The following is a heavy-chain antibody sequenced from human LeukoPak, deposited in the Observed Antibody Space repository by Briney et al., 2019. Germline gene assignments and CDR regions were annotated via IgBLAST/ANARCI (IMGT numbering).Heavy chain of an antibody. Sequence: GASVKVSCKASGGTFSSYAISWVRQAPGQGLEWMGGIIPIFGTANYAQKFQGRVTITADESTSTAYMELSSPRSEDTAVYYCARDYDYVWGSYRYTEPGYWGQGTLVTVSS. CDR3: ARDYDYVWGSYRYTEPGY. D-gene: IGHD3-16*02. CDR1: GGTFSSYA. J-gene: IGHJ4*02. V-gene: IGHV1-69*13. CDR2: IIPIFGTA.